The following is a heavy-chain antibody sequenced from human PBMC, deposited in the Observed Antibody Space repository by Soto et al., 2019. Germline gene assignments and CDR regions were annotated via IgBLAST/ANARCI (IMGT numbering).Heavy chain of an antibody. CDR2: ISSSSSYI. CDR1: GFTFSSYS. CDR3: ARDHPTLTPGIAAAVTDYYYGMDV. Sequence: GGSLRLSCAASGFTFSSYSMNWVRQAPGKGLERVSSISSSSSYIYYADSVKGRFTISRDNAKNSLYLQMNSLRAEDTAVYYCARDHPTLTPGIAAAVTDYYYGMDVWGQGTTVTVSS. D-gene: IGHD6-13*01. V-gene: IGHV3-21*01. J-gene: IGHJ6*02.